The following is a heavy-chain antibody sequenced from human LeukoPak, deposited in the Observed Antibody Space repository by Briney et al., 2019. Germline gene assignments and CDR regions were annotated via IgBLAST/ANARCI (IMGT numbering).Heavy chain of an antibody. CDR2: ISLTGLT. CDR1: GGSISNTNW. J-gene: IGHJ4*02. CDR3: SRENGAFPPFGY. V-gene: IGHV4-4*02. Sequence: SETLSPTCGVSGGSISNTNWWSWVRQPPGQGLEWIGEISLTGLTHYNPSLESRVTVSLDKSKNQLSLNLTSVTAADTAVYYFSRENGAFPPFGYWGQGTLVTVLS. D-gene: IGHD2-8*01.